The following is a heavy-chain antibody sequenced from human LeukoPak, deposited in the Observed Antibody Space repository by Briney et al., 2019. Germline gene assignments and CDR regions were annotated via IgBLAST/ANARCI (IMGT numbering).Heavy chain of an antibody. V-gene: IGHV3-48*03. D-gene: IGHD3-10*01. CDR1: GFTFSSYE. Sequence: GGSLRLSCAASGFTFSSYEMNWVRQAPGKGLEWVSYVSSSGSTIYYADSVKGRFTISRDNAKNSLYLQMNSLRAEDTAVYYCARETAISGSYPHWFDPWGQGTLVTVSS. CDR2: VSSSGSTI. J-gene: IGHJ5*02. CDR3: ARETAISGSYPHWFDP.